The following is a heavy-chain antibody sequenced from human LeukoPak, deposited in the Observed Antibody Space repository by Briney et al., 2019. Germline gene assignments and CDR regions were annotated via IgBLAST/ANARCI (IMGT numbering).Heavy chain of an antibody. Sequence: SETLSLTCTVSGGSISSYYWSWIRQPPGKGLEWIGHIYYSGSTNYNPSLKSRVTISVDTSKNQFSLKLSSVTAADTAVYYCARDCPYCSGGSCNPCSPWGQGTLVTVSS. V-gene: IGHV4-59*01. J-gene: IGHJ5*02. CDR1: GGSISSYY. D-gene: IGHD2-15*01. CDR2: IYYSGST. CDR3: ARDCPYCSGGSCNPCSP.